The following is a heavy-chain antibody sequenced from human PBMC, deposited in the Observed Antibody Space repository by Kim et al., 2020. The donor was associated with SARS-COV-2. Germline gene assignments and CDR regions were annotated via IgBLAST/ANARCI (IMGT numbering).Heavy chain of an antibody. V-gene: IGHV3-21*01. CDR1: GFTFSSYS. D-gene: IGHD6-13*01. CDR2: ISSSSSYI. CDR3: ASLLGYSSSWSLGITAYYYYYGMDV. J-gene: IGHJ6*02. Sequence: GGSLRLSCAASGFTFSSYSMNWVRQAPGKGLEWVSSISSSSSYIYYADSVKGRFTISRDNAKNSLYLQMNSLRAEDTAVYYCASLLGYSSSWSLGITAYYYYYGMDVWGQGTTVTVSS.